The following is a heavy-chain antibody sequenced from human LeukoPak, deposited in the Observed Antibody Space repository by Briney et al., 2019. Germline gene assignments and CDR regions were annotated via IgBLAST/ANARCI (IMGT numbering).Heavy chain of an antibody. V-gene: IGHV1-2*02. CDR2: IYPSTGAT. CDR1: GYTFIDYY. J-gene: IGHJ4*02. CDR3: ARDDNYGIFVNVDY. D-gene: IGHD4-11*01. Sequence: ASVKVSCKASGYTFIDYYMYWVRQAPGQGLEWMGWIYPSTGATNFAQKFRGRVTMTRDMSTSTVYMELSSLRSDDTAVYYCARDDNYGIFVNVDYWGQGTLVTVSS.